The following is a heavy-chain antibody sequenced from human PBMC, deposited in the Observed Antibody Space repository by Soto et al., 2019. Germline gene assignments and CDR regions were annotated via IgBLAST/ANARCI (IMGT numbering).Heavy chain of an antibody. CDR2: IIPIFGTA. V-gene: IGHV1-69*13. CDR3: ARGRFLEWVASWFDP. D-gene: IGHD3-3*01. J-gene: IGHJ5*02. Sequence: SVKVSGKASGGTFSSCAISWVRQARGQGLEWMGGIIPIFGTANYAQKFQGRVTITADESTSTAYMELSSLRSEDTAVYYCARGRFLEWVASWFDPWGQGTLVTVSS. CDR1: GGTFSSCA.